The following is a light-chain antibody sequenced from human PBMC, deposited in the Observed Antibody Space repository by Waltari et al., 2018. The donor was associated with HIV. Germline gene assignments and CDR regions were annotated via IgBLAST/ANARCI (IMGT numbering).Light chain of an antibody. CDR2: DVT. V-gene: IGLV2-11*01. CDR1: SRDVGRYNH. J-gene: IGLJ1*01. CDR3: CSYAGTYAPYV. Sequence: QSALTQPRSVSGAPGQRGTSSCTGTSRDVGRYNHVSWYQQQPGKAPNLMIYDVTKRPSGVPDHFPGSKSGNTASLTISGLQAEDEADYYSCSYAGTYAPYVFGTVTKVTVL.